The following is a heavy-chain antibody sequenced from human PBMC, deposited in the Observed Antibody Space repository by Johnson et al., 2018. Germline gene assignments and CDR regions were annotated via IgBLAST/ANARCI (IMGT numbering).Heavy chain of an antibody. V-gene: IGHV3-30*04. J-gene: IGHJ6*03. CDR2: ISYDGSKK. CDR3: AKVSETWHGPEDYMDD. D-gene: IGHD3-3*02. Sequence: QVQLVQSGGGVVQPGRSLRLSCAASGFTLSNYAMHWVRQAPGKGLEWVAVISYDGSKKYYADSVKVRCTISRDNSKNTLYVQMNRLRPEDTAVYYCAKVSETWHGPEDYMDDGGKGTTVTVSS. CDR1: GFTLSNYA.